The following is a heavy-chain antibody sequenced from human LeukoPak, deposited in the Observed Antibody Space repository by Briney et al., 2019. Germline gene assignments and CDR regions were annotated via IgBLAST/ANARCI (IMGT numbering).Heavy chain of an antibody. V-gene: IGHV3-23*01. J-gene: IGHJ4*02. CDR1: GFTFSSYA. CDR2: ISGSGGST. CDR3: AKGFITMIVVGNRAFDY. D-gene: IGHD3-22*01. Sequence: GGSLRLSCAASGFTFSSYAMSWVRQAPGKGLEWVSAISGSGGSTYYADSVKGRFTISRDNSKNTLYLQMNSLRAEDTAVYYCAKGFITMIVVGNRAFDYWGQGTLATVSS.